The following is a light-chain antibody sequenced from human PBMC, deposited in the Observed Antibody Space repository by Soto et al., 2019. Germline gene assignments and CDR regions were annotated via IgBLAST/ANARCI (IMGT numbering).Light chain of an antibody. Sequence: QSALTQPPSASGSPGQSVTISCTGTSSDVGAYNYVSWYQQHPGKAPKLIIYEVSKRPSGVPDRFSGSKSGYTASLTVSGLQAEDVADYYCASYAGTSNYVFGTGTKVTV. V-gene: IGLV2-8*01. CDR3: ASYAGTSNYV. CDR1: SSDVGAYNY. J-gene: IGLJ1*01. CDR2: EVS.